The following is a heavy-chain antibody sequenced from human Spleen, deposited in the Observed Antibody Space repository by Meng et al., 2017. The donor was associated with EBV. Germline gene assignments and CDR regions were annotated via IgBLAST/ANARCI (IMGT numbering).Heavy chain of an antibody. CDR3: AKDLSGRFDP. V-gene: IGHV3-30*18. CDR2: IPSDGSHNK. CDR1: GFTFSNYG. Sequence: QEQLVGSGXGVVHPXRSLRLSCAASGFTFSNYGFHWVRQAPGKGPEWVAIIPSDGSHNKYYADSVKGRFTISRDNSKNTLYLQMNSLRTEDTAVYYCAKDLSGRFDPWGQGTLVTVSS. D-gene: IGHD1-14*01. J-gene: IGHJ5*02.